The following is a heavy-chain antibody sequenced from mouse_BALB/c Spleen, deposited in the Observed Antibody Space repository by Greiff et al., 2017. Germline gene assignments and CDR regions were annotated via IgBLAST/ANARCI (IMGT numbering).Heavy chain of an antibody. CDR3: ARRGRTIPFAY. D-gene: IGHD1-1*02. Sequence: EVKVIESGGGLVQPGGSLKLSCAASGFDFSRYWMSWVRQAPGKGLEWIGEINPDSSTINYTPSLKDKFIISRDNAKNTLYLQMSKVRSEDTALYYCARRGRTIPFAYWGQGTLVTVSA. CDR1: GFDFSRYW. V-gene: IGHV4-1*02. J-gene: IGHJ3*01. CDR2: INPDSSTI.